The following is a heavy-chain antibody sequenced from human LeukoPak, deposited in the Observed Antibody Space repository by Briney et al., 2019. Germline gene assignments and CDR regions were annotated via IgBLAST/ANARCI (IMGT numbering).Heavy chain of an antibody. CDR3: AKDFEELLDGDSFDI. CDR1: GFTFSRYG. J-gene: IGHJ3*02. CDR2: ISYDGSTK. D-gene: IGHD3-10*01. V-gene: IGHV3-30*18. Sequence: GGSLRLSCAASGFTFSRYGIHWVRQAPGKGLEWVAVISYDGSTKYYADSVRGRFTISRDNSKNTLYLQMNSLRAEDTAVYYCAKDFEELLDGDSFDIWGQGTMVTVSS.